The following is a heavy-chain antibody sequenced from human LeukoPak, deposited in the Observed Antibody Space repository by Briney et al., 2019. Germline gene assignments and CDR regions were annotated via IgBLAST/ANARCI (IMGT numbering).Heavy chain of an antibody. V-gene: IGHV3-49*04. CDR1: GFTLSSYA. CDR3: TRASYGDYGPYPYYFDC. CDR2: IRSKAYGGTT. Sequence: GSLRLSCAASGFTLSSYAMSWVRQAPGKGLEWVGFIRSKAYGGTTEYAASVKGRFTISRDDSKSIAYLQMNSLKTEDTAVYYCTRASYGDYGPYPYYFDCWGQGALVTVSS. J-gene: IGHJ4*02. D-gene: IGHD4-17*01.